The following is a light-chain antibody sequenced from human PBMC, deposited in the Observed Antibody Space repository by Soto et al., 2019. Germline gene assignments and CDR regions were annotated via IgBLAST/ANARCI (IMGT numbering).Light chain of an antibody. J-gene: IGLJ2*01. CDR3: SSYTSTSTLMV. CDR1: SSDVGGYNY. V-gene: IGLV2-14*01. CDR2: DVS. Sequence: QSALTQPASVSGSPGQSITISCTGTSSDVGGYNYVSWYQPHPGKAPKLMIYDVSNRPSGVSNRFSGSKSGNTASLTISGLQAEDEADYYCSSYTSTSTLMVFGGATKLTVL.